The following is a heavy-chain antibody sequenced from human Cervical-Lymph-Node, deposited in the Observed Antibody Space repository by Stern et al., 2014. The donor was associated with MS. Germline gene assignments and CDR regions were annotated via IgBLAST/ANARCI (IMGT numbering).Heavy chain of an antibody. CDR3: ATPGSDTAMGDYYYGMDV. D-gene: IGHD5-18*01. CDR2: MNPNSGNT. V-gene: IGHV1-8*01. CDR1: GYTFTSYD. Sequence: VQLVQSGAEVKKPGASVKVSCKASGYTFTSYDINWVRQATGQGLEWMGWMNPNSGNTGYAQKFQGRVTMTRNTSISTAYMELSSLRSEDTAVYYCATPGSDTAMGDYYYGMDVWGQGTTVTVSS. J-gene: IGHJ6*02.